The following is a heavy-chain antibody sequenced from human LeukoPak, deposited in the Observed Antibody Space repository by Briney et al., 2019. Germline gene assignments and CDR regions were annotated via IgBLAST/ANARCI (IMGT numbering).Heavy chain of an antibody. CDR1: GYTFTSYG. D-gene: IGHD3-10*01. Sequence: RASVKVSCKASGYTFTSYGISWVRQAPGQGLEWMGWISAYNGNTNYAQKLQGRVTMTTDTSTSTAYMELRSLRSDDTAVYYCARVEGSDSMVRGVIRYFDYWGQGTLVTVSS. CDR3: ARVEGSDSMVRGVIRYFDY. V-gene: IGHV1-18*01. CDR2: ISAYNGNT. J-gene: IGHJ4*02.